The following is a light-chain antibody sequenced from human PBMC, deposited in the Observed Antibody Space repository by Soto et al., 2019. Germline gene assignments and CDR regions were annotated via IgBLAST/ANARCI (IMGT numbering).Light chain of an antibody. J-gene: IGKJ1*01. CDR1: QSVSSN. V-gene: IGKV3-15*01. CDR2: GAS. Sequence: EIVMTQSPATLSVSPGERATLSCRASQSVSSNLAWYQQKPGQAPRLLIYGASTRATGIPARFSGSGSGTEFTLTINSLQFEDSAVYYCHQYSSSTKTFGQGTKGGYQ. CDR3: HQYSSSTKT.